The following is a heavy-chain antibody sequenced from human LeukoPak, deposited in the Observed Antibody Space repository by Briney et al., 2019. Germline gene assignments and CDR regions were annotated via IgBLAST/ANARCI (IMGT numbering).Heavy chain of an antibody. D-gene: IGHD6-13*01. Sequence: SETLSLTCTVSGGSISSSSYYWGWIRQPPGKGLEWIGSIYYSGSTYYNPSLKSRVTISVDTSKNQFSLKLSSVTAADTAVYYCARTYSSSWYGVYYFDYWGQGTLVTVSS. V-gene: IGHV4-39*01. CDR2: IYYSGST. CDR3: ARTYSSSWYGVYYFDY. J-gene: IGHJ4*02. CDR1: GGSISSSSYY.